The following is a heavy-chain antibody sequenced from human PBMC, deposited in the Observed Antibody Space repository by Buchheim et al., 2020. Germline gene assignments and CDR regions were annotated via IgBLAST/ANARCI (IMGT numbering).Heavy chain of an antibody. J-gene: IGHJ6*02. V-gene: IGHV4-39*01. CDR2: IFYSGST. CDR1: GASIGTSSYY. D-gene: IGHD2-8*01. Sequence: QLQLQESGPGLVKPSETLSLTCTVSGASIGTSSYYWGWIRQSPGKGLEWIGSIFYSGSTYYSPSLKRRVTISIDTSKDPVSLRLSSVTAADTAVYYCARHGGTGLYFGLNYYGMDVWGQGTT. CDR3: ARHGGTGLYFGLNYYGMDV.